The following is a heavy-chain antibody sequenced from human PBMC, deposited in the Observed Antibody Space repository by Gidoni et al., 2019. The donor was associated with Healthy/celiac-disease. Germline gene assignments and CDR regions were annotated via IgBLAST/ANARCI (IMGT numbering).Heavy chain of an antibody. V-gene: IGHV4-59*01. CDR2: IYYSGST. D-gene: IGHD2-8*01. J-gene: IGHJ3*02. CDR1: GGSIISYY. CDR3: ARVRCTNGVCYPHDAFDI. Sequence: QVQLQESGPGLVKPSETLSLTCTVSGGSIISYYWSWIRQPPGKGLEWIGYIYYSGSTNYNPSLKSRVTISVDTSKNQFSLKLSSVTAADTAVYYCARVRCTNGVCYPHDAFDIWGQGTMVTVSS.